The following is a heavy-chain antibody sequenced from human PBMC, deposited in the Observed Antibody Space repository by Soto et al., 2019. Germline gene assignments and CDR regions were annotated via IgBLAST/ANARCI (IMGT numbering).Heavy chain of an antibody. D-gene: IGHD3-10*01. CDR3: GARPGGGGY. Sequence: EVQLVESGGGLIQPGGSLRLSCAVSGFTVSNNYMSWVRQAPGKGLEGVSVIYSGGYTAYGDSVKGRFTISRDNSKNTLILPMKSRGAADPAVFYGGARPGGGGYWGQGTLVTVSS. V-gene: IGHV3-53*01. CDR2: IYSGGYT. CDR1: GFTVSNNY. J-gene: IGHJ4*02.